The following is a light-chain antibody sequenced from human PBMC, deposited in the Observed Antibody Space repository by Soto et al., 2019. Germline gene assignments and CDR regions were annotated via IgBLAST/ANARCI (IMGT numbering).Light chain of an antibody. J-gene: IGLJ1*01. CDR1: SSDVGGYNY. V-gene: IGLV2-14*01. Sequence: QSVLTQPASVSGSPGQSITISCTGTSSDVGGYNYVSWYQQHPGKAPKLMIYDVSNRPSGVSNRFSGSKSGNTASLTISGLQAEDEADYSCTSYTSSSILYVFGTGTMVTVL. CDR2: DVS. CDR3: TSYTSSSILYV.